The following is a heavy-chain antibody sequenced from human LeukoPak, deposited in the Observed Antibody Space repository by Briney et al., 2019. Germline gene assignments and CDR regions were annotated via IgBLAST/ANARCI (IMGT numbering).Heavy chain of an antibody. D-gene: IGHD2-2*01. CDR1: GFTFSSYW. J-gene: IGHJ4*02. CDR3: ARRRCSSTSCFFDY. Sequence: PGGSLRLSCAASGFTFSSYWMSWVRQAPGKGLEWVANIKQDGSDKYYVDSVKGRFTISRDNAKNSLYLQMNSLRAEDTAVYYCARRRCSSTSCFFDYWGQGTLVTVSS. CDR2: IKQDGSDK. V-gene: IGHV3-7*01.